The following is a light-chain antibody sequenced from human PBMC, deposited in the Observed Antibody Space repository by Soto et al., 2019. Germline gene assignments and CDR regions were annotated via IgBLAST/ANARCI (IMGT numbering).Light chain of an antibody. J-gene: IGKJ2*01. CDR1: QSISSW. Sequence: IQMTQSPSTLSASVGDRVTITCRASQSISSWLAWYQQKPGKAPKLLIYDASSLESGVPSRFSGSGSGTEFTLTISSLQPDDFATYYCHQYNSYSYTFGQGTKLEIK. CDR2: DAS. V-gene: IGKV1-5*01. CDR3: HQYNSYSYT.